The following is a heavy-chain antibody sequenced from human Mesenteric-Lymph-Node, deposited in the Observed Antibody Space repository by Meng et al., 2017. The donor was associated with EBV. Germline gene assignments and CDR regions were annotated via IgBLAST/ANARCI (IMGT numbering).Heavy chain of an antibody. Sequence: QGPHKESRPGLGKPSHTLSLTCNVSGVSINSFYWSWIRQPPGKGLEWIGYIYHSGSTNYNPSLKSRVTMSVDMSKNQFSLKLSSVTAADTAVYYCARGEVFDSWGQGTLVTVSS. CDR3: ARGEVFDS. V-gene: IGHV4-59*07. CDR2: IYHSGST. CDR1: GVSINSFY. J-gene: IGHJ4*02.